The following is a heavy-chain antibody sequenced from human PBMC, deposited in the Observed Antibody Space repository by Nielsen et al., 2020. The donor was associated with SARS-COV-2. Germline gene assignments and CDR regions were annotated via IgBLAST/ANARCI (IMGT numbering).Heavy chain of an antibody. J-gene: IGHJ6*03. D-gene: IGHD3-3*01. V-gene: IGHV3-21*01. CDR3: ARWPGDIERITIFGASYYMDV. Sequence: GESLKISCAASGFTFSSYSMNWVRQAPGKGLEWVSSISSSSYIYYADSVKGRFTISRDNAKNSLYLQMNSLRAEDTAVYYCARWPGDIERITIFGASYYMDVWGKGTTVTVSS. CDR1: GFTFSSYS. CDR2: ISSSSYI.